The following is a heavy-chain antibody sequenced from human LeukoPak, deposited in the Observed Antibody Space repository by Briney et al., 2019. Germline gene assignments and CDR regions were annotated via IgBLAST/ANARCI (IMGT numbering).Heavy chain of an antibody. CDR1: GVSISDYS. CDR3: ARDRTAPRQRFFDY. D-gene: IGHD2-21*02. J-gene: IGHJ4*02. CDR2: LSSSANT. Sequence: RPSETLSLTCSVSGVSISDYSWSWIRQPAGKGLEFIGRLSSSANTYYSPSLMSRITLSMDTSKNHFSLNLTSVTAADTAVYYCARDRTAPRQRFFDYWGKGILVTVSS. V-gene: IGHV4-4*07.